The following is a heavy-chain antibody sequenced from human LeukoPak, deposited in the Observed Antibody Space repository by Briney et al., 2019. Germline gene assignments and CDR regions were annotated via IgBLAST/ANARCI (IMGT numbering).Heavy chain of an antibody. Sequence: GGSLRLSCAASGFTVSSNYMSWVRQAPGKGLEWVSVIYSGGSTYYADSVKGRFTISRDNSKNTLYLQMNSLRAEDTAVYYCAKDPDIVVVVVALDYWGQGTLVTVSS. D-gene: IGHD2-15*01. J-gene: IGHJ4*02. CDR2: IYSGGST. CDR1: GFTVSSNY. CDR3: AKDPDIVVVVVALDY. V-gene: IGHV3-66*01.